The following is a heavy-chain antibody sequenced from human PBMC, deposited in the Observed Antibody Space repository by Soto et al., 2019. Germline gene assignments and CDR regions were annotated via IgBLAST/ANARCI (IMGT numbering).Heavy chain of an antibody. V-gene: IGHV4-39*01. CDR3: ARHPTGALELPLGSFDY. CDR2: IYYSGST. Sequence: SETLSLTCTVSGGSISSSSYYWGWIRQPPGKGLELFGSIYYSGSTYYSPSLKSRVTISVDTSKNQFSLKLSSVTAADTAVYYCARHPTGALELPLGSFDYWGQGTLVTVSS. D-gene: IGHD1-7*01. J-gene: IGHJ4*02. CDR1: GGSISSSSYY.